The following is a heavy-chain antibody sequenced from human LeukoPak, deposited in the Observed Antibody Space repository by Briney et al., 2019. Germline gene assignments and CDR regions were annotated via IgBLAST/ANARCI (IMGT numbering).Heavy chain of an antibody. D-gene: IGHD4-17*01. V-gene: IGHV4-59*01. Sequence: SETLSLTCTVSGGSISRYYWSWIRQPPGKGLGWIGYIDYSGSTKYNPSLKSRVTSSVDTSKNQFSLKLSSVPAADTAVYFCARDPHYGDILNDPFDIWGQGTTVTVSS. J-gene: IGHJ3*02. CDR2: IDYSGST. CDR3: ARDPHYGDILNDPFDI. CDR1: GGSISRYY.